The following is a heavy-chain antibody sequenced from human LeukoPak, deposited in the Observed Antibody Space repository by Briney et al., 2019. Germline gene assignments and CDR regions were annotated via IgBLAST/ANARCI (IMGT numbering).Heavy chain of an antibody. CDR1: GYSFTTYW. CDR2: IYPGDSDT. CDR3: ASQGGYTSGWLIFDY. D-gene: IGHD6-19*01. Sequence: GESLKISCKGSGYSFTTYWTGWVRQMPGKGLEWMGIIYPGDSDTRYSPSFQGQVTISADKSISTAYLQWSSLKASDTAMYYCASQGGYTSGWLIFDYWGQGTLVTVSS. J-gene: IGHJ4*02. V-gene: IGHV5-51*01.